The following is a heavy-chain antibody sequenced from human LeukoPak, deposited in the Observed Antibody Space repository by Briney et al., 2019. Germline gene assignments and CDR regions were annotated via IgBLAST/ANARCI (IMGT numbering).Heavy chain of an antibody. CDR2: INHSGST. CDR3: ARGGITIGYYYYYGMDV. Sequence: PGGSLRLSCAGSGFTFGSYAMSWVRQAPGKGLEWIGEINHSGSTNFNPSLKSRVTMSVDTSKNQFSLKLSSVTAADTAVYYCARGGITIGYYYYYGMDVWGQGTTVTVSS. J-gene: IGHJ6*02. CDR1: GFTFGSYA. D-gene: IGHD3-10*01. V-gene: IGHV4-34*01.